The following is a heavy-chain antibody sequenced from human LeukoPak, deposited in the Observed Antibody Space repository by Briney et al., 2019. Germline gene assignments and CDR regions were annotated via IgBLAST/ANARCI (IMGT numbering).Heavy chain of an antibody. V-gene: IGHV3-30*05. CDR2: ISYDGSNK. Sequence: PSGGSLRLSCRASGFTFSDYGMSWVRQAPGKGLEWVAVISYDGSNKYYADSVRGRFTISRDNSKNTLYLQMNSLRAEDTAVYYCRIAAAAVDYWSQGTLVTVSS. CDR1: GFTFSDYG. J-gene: IGHJ4*02. D-gene: IGHD6-13*01. CDR3: RIAAAAVDY.